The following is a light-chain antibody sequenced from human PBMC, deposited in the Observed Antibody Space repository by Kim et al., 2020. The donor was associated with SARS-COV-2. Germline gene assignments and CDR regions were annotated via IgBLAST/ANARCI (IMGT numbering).Light chain of an antibody. CDR1: QSVSSNY. CDR3: QQYGSSPLT. J-gene: IGKJ4*01. CDR2: GAS. Sequence: PGERATLSCRASQSVSSNYLAWYQQKPGQAPRLLMYGASSRATGIPDRFSGSGSGTDFTLTISRLEPEDFAVYYCQQYGSSPLTFGGGTKVDIK. V-gene: IGKV3-20*01.